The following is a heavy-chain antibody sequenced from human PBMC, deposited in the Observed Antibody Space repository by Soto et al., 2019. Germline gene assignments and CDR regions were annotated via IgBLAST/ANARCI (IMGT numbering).Heavy chain of an antibody. CDR3: ARNTRYYDSPLVYFDY. V-gene: IGHV4-59*08. D-gene: IGHD5-12*01. CDR1: GGSISSYY. Sequence: SETLSLTCTVSGGSISSYYWSWIRQPPGKGLEWIGYIYYSGSTNYNPSLKSRVTISVDTSKNQFSLKLSSVTAADTAVYYCARNTRYYDSPLVYFDYWGQGTLVTVSS. J-gene: IGHJ4*02. CDR2: IYYSGST.